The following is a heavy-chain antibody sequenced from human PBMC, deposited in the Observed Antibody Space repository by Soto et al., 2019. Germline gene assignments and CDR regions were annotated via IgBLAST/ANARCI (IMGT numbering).Heavy chain of an antibody. Sequence: GGSLRLSCAASGFTFSSYGMHWVRQAPGKGLEWVAVIWYDGSNKYYADSVKGRFTISRDNSKNTLYLQMNSLRAEDTAVYYCARDGSVYYDSSGYPTPLDYWGQGTLVTVSS. CDR3: ARDGSVYYDSSGYPTPLDY. CDR2: IWYDGSNK. V-gene: IGHV3-33*01. CDR1: GFTFSSYG. D-gene: IGHD3-22*01. J-gene: IGHJ4*02.